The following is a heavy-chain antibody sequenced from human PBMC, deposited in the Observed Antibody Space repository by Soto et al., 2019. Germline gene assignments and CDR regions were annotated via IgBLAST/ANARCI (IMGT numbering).Heavy chain of an antibody. CDR3: ARDRWCSSTSWSYYFDY. Sequence: PGGSLRLSGAASGFTFSSYGMHWVRQAPGKGLEWVEVIWYDGSNKYYADSVKGRFTISRENSKNTLYLQMNSLRAEDTAVYYCARDRWCSSTSWSYYFDYWGQGTLVTVSS. J-gene: IGHJ4*02. CDR2: IWYDGSNK. D-gene: IGHD2-2*01. V-gene: IGHV3-33*01. CDR1: GFTFSSYG.